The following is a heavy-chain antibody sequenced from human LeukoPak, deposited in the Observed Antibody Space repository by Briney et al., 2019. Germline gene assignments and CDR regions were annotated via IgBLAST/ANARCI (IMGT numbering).Heavy chain of an antibody. CDR3: VKDLHSDSWPIDY. J-gene: IGHJ4*02. CDR2: ISGSGGIT. Sequence: GGSLRLSCAASEFTFSSYAMSWVRQAPGKGLEWVSTISGSGGITNYAHSVKGRFTISRDNSKNTLYLQMNSLRAEDTAIYYCVKDLHSDSWPIDYWGQGTLVTVSS. D-gene: IGHD6-13*01. CDR1: EFTFSSYA. V-gene: IGHV3-23*01.